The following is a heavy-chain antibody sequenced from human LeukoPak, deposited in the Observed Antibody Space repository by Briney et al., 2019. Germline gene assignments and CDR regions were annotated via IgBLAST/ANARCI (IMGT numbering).Heavy chain of an antibody. J-gene: IGHJ4*02. CDR1: GYTFTGYH. D-gene: IGHD3-9*01. Sequence: ASVKVSFKASGYTFTGYHMHWVRQAPGQGLEWMGWINPNSGGTNYAQKFQGRVTMTRDTSISTAYMELSRLRSDDTAVYYCARGFYDILTGYHTRLFDYWGQGTLVTVSS. CDR2: INPNSGGT. V-gene: IGHV1-2*02. CDR3: ARGFYDILTGYHTRLFDY.